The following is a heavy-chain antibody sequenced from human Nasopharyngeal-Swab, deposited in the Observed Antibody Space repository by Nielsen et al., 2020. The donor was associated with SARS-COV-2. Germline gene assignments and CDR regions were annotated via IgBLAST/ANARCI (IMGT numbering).Heavy chain of an antibody. D-gene: IGHD6-6*01. J-gene: IGHJ4*02. CDR3: ARVGPSSDYFDY. CDR2: IYYSGST. V-gene: IGHV4-39*01. Sequence: SETLSLTCTVSGGSISSSSYYWGWIRQPPGKGLEWIGSIYYSGSTYYNPSLKSRVTISVDTSKNQFSLKLSSMTAADTAVYYCARVGPSSDYFDYWGQGTLVTVSS. CDR1: GGSISSSSYY.